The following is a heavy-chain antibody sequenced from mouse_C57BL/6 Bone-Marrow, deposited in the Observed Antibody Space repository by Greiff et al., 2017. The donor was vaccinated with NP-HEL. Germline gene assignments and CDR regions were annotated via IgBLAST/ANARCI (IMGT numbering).Heavy chain of an antibody. V-gene: IGHV1-76*01. CDR3: ATLYDGYYVEAMDY. CDR2: IYPGSGNT. J-gene: IGHJ4*01. D-gene: IGHD2-3*01. Sequence: QVQLQQSGAELVRPGASVKLSCKASGYTFTDYYINWVKQRPGQGLEWIARIYPGSGNTYYNEKFKGKATLTAEKSSSTAYMQLSSLTSEDSAVYFCATLYDGYYVEAMDYWGQGTSVTVSS. CDR1: GYTFTDYY.